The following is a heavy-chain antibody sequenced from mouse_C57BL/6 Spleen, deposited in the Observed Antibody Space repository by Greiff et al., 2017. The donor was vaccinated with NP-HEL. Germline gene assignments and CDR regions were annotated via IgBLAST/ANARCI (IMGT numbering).Heavy chain of an antibody. V-gene: IGHV1-54*01. CDR3: ARSIYYGNPDY. Sequence: QVQLQQSGAELVRPGTSVKVSCKASGYAFTNYLIEWVKQRPGQGLEWIGVINPGSGGTNYNEKFKGKATLTADKSSSTAYMQLSSLTSEDSAVYFCARSIYYGNPDYWGQGTTLTVSS. D-gene: IGHD2-1*01. CDR1: GYAFTNYL. CDR2: INPGSGGT. J-gene: IGHJ2*01.